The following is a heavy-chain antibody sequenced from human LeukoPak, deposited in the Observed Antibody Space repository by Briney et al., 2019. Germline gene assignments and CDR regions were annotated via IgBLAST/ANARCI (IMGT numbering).Heavy chain of an antibody. V-gene: IGHV6-1*01. CDR1: GDSVSSKSAA. J-gene: IGHJ6*02. Sequence: SQTLSLTCAISGDSVSSKSAAWNWIRQSPSRGLEWLGRTYYRSKWSSGYAESVKSRITINPDTSKNQFSLKLSSVTAADTAVYYCARDKLWHDYSNYYYYGMDVWGQGTTVTVSS. CDR2: TYYRSKWSS. CDR3: ARDKLWHDYSNYYYYGMDV. D-gene: IGHD4-11*01.